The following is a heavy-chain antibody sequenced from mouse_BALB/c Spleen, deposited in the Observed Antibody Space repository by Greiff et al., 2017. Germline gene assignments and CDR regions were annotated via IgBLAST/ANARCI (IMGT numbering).Heavy chain of an antibody. D-gene: IGHD1-1*01. CDR2: ISSGSSTI. V-gene: IGHV5-17*02. J-gene: IGHJ4*01. Sequence: EVKLMESGGGLVQPGGSRKLSCAASGFTFSSFGMHWVRQAPEKGLEWVAYISSGSSTIYYADTVKGRFTISRDNPKNTLFLQMTSLRSEDTAMYYCARRGYGSSSYAMDYWGQGTSVTVSS. CDR3: ARRGYGSSSYAMDY. CDR1: GFTFSSFG.